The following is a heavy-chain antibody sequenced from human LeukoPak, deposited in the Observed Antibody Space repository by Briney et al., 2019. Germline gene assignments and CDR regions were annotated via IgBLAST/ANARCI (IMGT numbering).Heavy chain of an antibody. CDR2: ISSGTNYI. CDR1: GFTFDNDN. D-gene: IGHD2-8*02. Sequence: GGSLRLSCAASGFTFDNDNMNWVRQAPGKGLEWVSSISSGTNYIFDADSVKGRFTVTKDTALNSLSLQMNSLRADDTAVYYCARSAGGNYFDYWDQGTLVTVSS. CDR3: ARSAGGNYFDY. J-gene: IGHJ4*02. V-gene: IGHV3-21*01.